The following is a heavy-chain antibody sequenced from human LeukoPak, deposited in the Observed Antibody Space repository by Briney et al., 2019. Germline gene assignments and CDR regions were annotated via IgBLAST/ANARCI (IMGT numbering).Heavy chain of an antibody. Sequence: SETLSLTCTVSGGSISSYYWSWIRQPPGKGLEWIGYIYYSGSTNYNPSLKSRVTISVDTSKSQFSLKLSSVTAADTAVYYCARVKAVAGYFFDYWGQGTLVTVSS. CDR1: GGSISSYY. V-gene: IGHV4-59*01. J-gene: IGHJ4*02. D-gene: IGHD6-19*01. CDR2: IYYSGST. CDR3: ARVKAVAGYFFDY.